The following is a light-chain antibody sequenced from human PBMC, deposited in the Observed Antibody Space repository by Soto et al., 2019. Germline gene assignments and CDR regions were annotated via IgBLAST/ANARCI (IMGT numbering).Light chain of an antibody. CDR2: RNN. CDR3: AAWDESLSGRV. J-gene: IGLJ3*02. V-gene: IGLV1-47*01. Sequence: QAVVTQPPSASGTPGQRVTISCSGSNSNIGSRFVYWFQQLPGTAPKLLIYRNNQRPSGVPDRFSGSKSGTSASLAISGLRSEDEADYYCAAWDESLSGRVFGGGTKLTVL. CDR1: NSNIGSRF.